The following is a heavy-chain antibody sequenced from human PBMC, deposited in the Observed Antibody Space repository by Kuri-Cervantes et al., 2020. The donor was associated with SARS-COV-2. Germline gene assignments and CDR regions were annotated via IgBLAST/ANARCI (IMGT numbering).Heavy chain of an antibody. CDR3: ARGYDSSGYWPPYYFDY. J-gene: IGHJ4*02. V-gene: IGHV1-68*01. CDR1: GYTFTYCS. CDR2: ITLYNGNT. D-gene: IGHD3-22*01. Sequence: ASVKVSCKASGYTFTYCSLHWLQQAPGQGLERMRWITLYNGNTNYAKKFQGRVTITRDTSASTAYMELSSLRSEDTAVYYCARGYDSSGYWPPYYFDYWGQGTLVTVSS.